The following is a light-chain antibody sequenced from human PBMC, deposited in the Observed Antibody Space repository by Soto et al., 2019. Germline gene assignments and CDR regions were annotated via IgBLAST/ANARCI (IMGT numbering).Light chain of an antibody. CDR3: QQANSLPLT. CDR1: QGVSNW. CDR2: AAS. Sequence: DIQMTQSPSSVSASVGDRVTITCRASQGVSNWLAWYQQKPGKAPKLLIYAASSLQSGVPSRLSGSGSGTDFTLPISSLQPEDFATYYCQQANSLPLTFGGGTKVEIK. J-gene: IGKJ4*01. V-gene: IGKV1-12*01.